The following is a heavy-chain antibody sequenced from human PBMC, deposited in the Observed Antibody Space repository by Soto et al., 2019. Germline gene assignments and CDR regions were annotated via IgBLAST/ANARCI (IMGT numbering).Heavy chain of an antibody. J-gene: IGHJ6*02. V-gene: IGHV1-8*01. CDR2: MNPNSGNA. Sequence: ASVKVSCKASGYTFASFDIDWVRQATGQGLEWMGWMNPNSGNAGYAQKFQGRVTMTRDTSISTAYMELSSLRSEDTAVYYCARGLYYYGMDVWGQGTTVTVSS. CDR3: ARGLYYYGMDV. CDR1: GYTFASFD.